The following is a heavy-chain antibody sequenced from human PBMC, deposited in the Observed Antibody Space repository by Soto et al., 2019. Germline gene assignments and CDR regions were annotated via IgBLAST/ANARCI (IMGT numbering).Heavy chain of an antibody. CDR3: AKPRPFHAGTVKLPFFDY. CDR1: GFTFSSYA. V-gene: IGHV3-23*01. J-gene: IGHJ4*02. CDR2: ISGSGGST. Sequence: GGSLRLSCAASGFTFSSYAMSWVRQAPGKGLEWVSAISGSGGSTYYADSVKGRFTISRDNSKNTLYLQMNSLRAEDTAVYYCAKPRPFHAGTVKLPFFDYWGQGTLVTVSS. D-gene: IGHD6-13*01.